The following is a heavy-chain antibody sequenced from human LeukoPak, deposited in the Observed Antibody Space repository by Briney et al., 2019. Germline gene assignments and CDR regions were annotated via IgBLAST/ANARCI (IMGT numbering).Heavy chain of an antibody. CDR3: ARVLRYGDYDWFDP. CDR1: GGSFSSYY. CDR2: IYYSGST. Sequence: SVTLSLTCAVYGGSFSSYYWGWIRQPPGKGLEWIGSIYYSGSTYYNPSLKSRVTISVDTSKNQFSLKLSSVTAADTAVYYCARVLRYGDYDWFDPWGQGTLVTVSS. J-gene: IGHJ5*02. V-gene: IGHV4-39*07. D-gene: IGHD4-17*01.